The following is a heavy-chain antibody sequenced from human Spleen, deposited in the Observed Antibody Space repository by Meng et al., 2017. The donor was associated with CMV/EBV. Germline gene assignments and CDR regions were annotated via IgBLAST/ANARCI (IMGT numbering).Heavy chain of an antibody. V-gene: IGHV3-7*01. D-gene: IGHD5-12*01. Sequence: GESLKISCAASGFMFSSYGMHWVRQAPGKGLEWVANIKQDGSEKYYVDSVKGRFTISRDNAKNSLYLQMNSLRAEDTAVYYCARLGRGYSGYDPHRLDYWGQGTLVTVSS. CDR2: IKQDGSEK. J-gene: IGHJ4*02. CDR1: GFMFSSYG. CDR3: ARLGRGYSGYDPHRLDY.